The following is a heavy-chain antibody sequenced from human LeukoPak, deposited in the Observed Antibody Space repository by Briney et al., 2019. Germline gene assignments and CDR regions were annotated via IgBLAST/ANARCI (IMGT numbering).Heavy chain of an antibody. Sequence: HSGGSLRLSCAASGFTVSSNFMNWVRQAPGKGPEWVSVIYGGGTTYYADSVKGRFTTSRDNSKNTLYLQMNSLRAEDTAVYYCATGRDGYKLGNYWGQGTLATVSS. V-gene: IGHV3-66*02. J-gene: IGHJ4*02. CDR1: GFTVSSNF. D-gene: IGHD5-24*01. CDR2: IYGGGTT. CDR3: ATGRDGYKLGNY.